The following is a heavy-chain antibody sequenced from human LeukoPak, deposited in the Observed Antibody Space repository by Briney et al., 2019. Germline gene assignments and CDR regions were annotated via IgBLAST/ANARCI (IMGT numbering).Heavy chain of an antibody. CDR3: VRHAYYVSDI. V-gene: IGHV3-7*01. Sequence: SGGSLRLSCEASGFSISSYWMTWVRQAPGKGLEWVANIKKQGSEKYYVDSVKGRFTIARDNAKNSPYLQMNNLRAEDTAMYYCVRHAYYVSDIWGQGTMVTVSS. CDR2: IKKQGSEK. J-gene: IGHJ3*02. D-gene: IGHD3-10*01. CDR1: GFSISSYW.